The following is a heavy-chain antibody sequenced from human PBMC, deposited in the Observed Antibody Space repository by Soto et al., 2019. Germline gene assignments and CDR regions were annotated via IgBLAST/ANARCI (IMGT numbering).Heavy chain of an antibody. Sequence: QVQLVQSGAEVKKPGSSVKVSCKASGGTFSSYTISWVRQAPGQGLEWLGRIIPILGIANYAQKFQGRVTITADKTTSTAYMELSSVRSEDTAVYYCALHHYDSISVWGQGTLVTVSS. J-gene: IGHJ4*02. CDR3: ALHHYDSISV. V-gene: IGHV1-69*02. CDR2: IIPILGIA. D-gene: IGHD3-22*01. CDR1: GGTFSSYT.